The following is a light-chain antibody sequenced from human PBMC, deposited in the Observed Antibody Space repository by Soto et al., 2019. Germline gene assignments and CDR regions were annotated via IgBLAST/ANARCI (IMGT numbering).Light chain of an antibody. CDR1: QSVSSNY. Sequence: EIVLTQSPGTLSLSPGESGTLSCRASQSVSSNYLAWYQQKPGQAPRLLIYGASSRATGIPDRFSGSGFGTDFTLTIITLEPEDSAVYYSHQYVNSPRTFGQGTKVEIK. CDR3: HQYVNSPRT. CDR2: GAS. J-gene: IGKJ1*01. V-gene: IGKV3-20*01.